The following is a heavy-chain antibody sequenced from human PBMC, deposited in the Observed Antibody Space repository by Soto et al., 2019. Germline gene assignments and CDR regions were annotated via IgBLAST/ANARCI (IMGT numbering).Heavy chain of an antibody. CDR2: ISGSGGST. CDR1: GFTFSSYA. Sequence: GGSLRLSCAASGFTFSSYAMSWVRQAPGKGLEWVSAISGSGGSTYYADSVKGRFTISRDNSKNTLYLQMNSLRDEDTAVYYCAKRPHGDYLYFDYWGQGTLVTVSS. CDR3: AKRPHGDYLYFDY. D-gene: IGHD4-17*01. J-gene: IGHJ4*02. V-gene: IGHV3-23*01.